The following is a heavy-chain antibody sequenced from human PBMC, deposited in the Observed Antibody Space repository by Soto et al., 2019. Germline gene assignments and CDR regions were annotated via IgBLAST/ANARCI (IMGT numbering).Heavy chain of an antibody. J-gene: IGHJ1*01. D-gene: IGHD2-15*01. Sequence: PGGSLRLSCAASGFTFSSYGMHWVRQAPGKGLEWVAVISYDGSNKYYADSVKGRFTISRDNSKNTLYLQMNSLRAEDTAVYYCAKDAADIVVVVAAQRERYFQHWGQGTLVTVSS. CDR3: AKDAADIVVVVAAQRERYFQH. V-gene: IGHV3-30*18. CDR1: GFTFSSYG. CDR2: ISYDGSNK.